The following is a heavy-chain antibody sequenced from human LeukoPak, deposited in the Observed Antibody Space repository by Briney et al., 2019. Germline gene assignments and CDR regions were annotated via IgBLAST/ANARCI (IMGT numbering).Heavy chain of an antibody. V-gene: IGHV3-23*01. J-gene: IGHJ4*02. CDR2: ISGTGNRT. CDR1: GFTFSSYA. Sequence: PGGSLRLSCAASGFTFSSYAMGWVRQAPGKGLEWVSAISGTGNRTYYADSVKGRFTISRDNSKNTLYLKMNSLRAEDTAVYYCAKWGCSGGSCYPFDYWGQGTLVTVSS. D-gene: IGHD2-15*01. CDR3: AKWGCSGGSCYPFDY.